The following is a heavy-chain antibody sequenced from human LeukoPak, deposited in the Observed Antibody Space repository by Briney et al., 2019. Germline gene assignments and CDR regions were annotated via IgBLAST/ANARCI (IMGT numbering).Heavy chain of an antibody. V-gene: IGHV3-21*01. Sequence: GGSLRLSCAASGFTFSSYSMNWVRQAPGQGLELVSSISSSSSYIYYADSVKGRFTISRDNAKNSLYLQMNSLRAEDTAVYYCARSMITFGGVGTFDYWGQGTLVTVSS. CDR1: GFTFSSYS. D-gene: IGHD3-16*01. CDR3: ARSMITFGGVGTFDY. CDR2: ISSSSSYI. J-gene: IGHJ4*02.